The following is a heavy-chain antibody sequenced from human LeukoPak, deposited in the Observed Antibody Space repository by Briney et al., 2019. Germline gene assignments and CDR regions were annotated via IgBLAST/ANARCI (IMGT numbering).Heavy chain of an antibody. Sequence: GGSLRLSCSASGFTFDDYAMHWVRQAPGKGLEWVANIKQGGSEKYYVDSVKGRFTISRDNAKNSLYLQMNSLRAEDTAVYYCARDFGLRCSGGTCYSVYYYGMDVWGKGTTVTVSS. CDR3: ARDFGLRCSGGTCYSVYYYGMDV. D-gene: IGHD2-15*01. V-gene: IGHV3-7*03. CDR2: IKQGGSEK. J-gene: IGHJ6*04. CDR1: GFTFDDYA.